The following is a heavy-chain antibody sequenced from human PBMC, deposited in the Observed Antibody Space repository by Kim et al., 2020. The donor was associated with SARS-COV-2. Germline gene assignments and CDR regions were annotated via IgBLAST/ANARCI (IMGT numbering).Heavy chain of an antibody. CDR2: TSHDETAK. CDR3: ARVGLSYIWTESLDY. CDR1: GFPFSGYS. J-gene: IGHJ4*02. V-gene: IGHV3-30-3*01. Sequence: GGSLRLSCVASGFPFSGYSFHWVRQAPGKGLEWLAFTSHDETAKYYSDSVRGRFTISKDTSKNSLYLQMNGLTSEDTAVYYCARVGLSYIWTESLDYWGQGTLVTVSS. D-gene: IGHD1-1*01.